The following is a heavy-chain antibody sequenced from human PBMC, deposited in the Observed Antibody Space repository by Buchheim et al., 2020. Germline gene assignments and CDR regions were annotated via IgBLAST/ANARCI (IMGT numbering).Heavy chain of an antibody. CDR3: ARGVRIAAVYHYYYFDY. CDR1: GGSFSGYY. Sequence: QVQLQQWGAGLLKPSETLSLTCAVYGGSFSGYYWSWIRQPPGKGLEWIGEINHSGSTNYNPSLKSRVTISVDTSKNQFSLKRSSVTAADTAVYYCARGVRIAAVYHYYYFDYWGQGTL. CDR2: INHSGST. V-gene: IGHV4-34*01. J-gene: IGHJ4*02. D-gene: IGHD6-13*01.